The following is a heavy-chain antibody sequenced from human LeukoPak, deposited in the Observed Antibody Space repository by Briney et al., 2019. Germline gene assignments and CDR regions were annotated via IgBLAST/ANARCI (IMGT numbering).Heavy chain of an antibody. J-gene: IGHJ4*02. CDR1: GFTFDDCA. CDR2: ISGSGDST. D-gene: IGHD3-22*01. V-gene: IGHV3-23*01. Sequence: PGRSLRLSCAASGFTFDDCAMHWVRQAPGEGLEWVSGISGSGDSTYYADSVKGRFTISSDKSKNTLYLQMNSLRAEDTAMYYCAKGSRDSTSYCFDYWGQGTLVTVSS. CDR3: AKGSRDSTSYCFDY.